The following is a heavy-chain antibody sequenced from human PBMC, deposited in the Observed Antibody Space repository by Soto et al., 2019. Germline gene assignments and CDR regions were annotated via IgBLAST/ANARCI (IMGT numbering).Heavy chain of an antibody. Sequence: PSETLSLTCLVSGYSISSGYYWGWIRQPPGKGLEWIGEIYHSGSTNYNPSLKSRVTISVDKSKNQFSLKLSSVTAADTAVYYCARDGVWITGTRISYYGMDVWGQGTTVTVSS. CDR3: ARDGVWITGTRISYYGMDV. CDR2: IYHSGST. CDR1: GYSISSGYY. J-gene: IGHJ6*02. D-gene: IGHD1-20*01. V-gene: IGHV4-38-2*02.